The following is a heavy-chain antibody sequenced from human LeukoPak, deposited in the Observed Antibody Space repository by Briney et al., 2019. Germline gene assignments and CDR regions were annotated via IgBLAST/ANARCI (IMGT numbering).Heavy chain of an antibody. D-gene: IGHD3-3*01. Sequence: PGGSLRLSCAVSGFTFSDYWMHWVRHVPGKGLLWVSRINDDGSSANYADSVKGRFTISRDNAQNTLYLQMDSLRADDTAVYYCARVFDPNDFWSGYCFDFWGQGTLVTVSS. CDR2: INDDGSSA. V-gene: IGHV3-74*01. CDR1: GFTFSDYW. J-gene: IGHJ4*02. CDR3: ARVFDPNDFWSGYCFDF.